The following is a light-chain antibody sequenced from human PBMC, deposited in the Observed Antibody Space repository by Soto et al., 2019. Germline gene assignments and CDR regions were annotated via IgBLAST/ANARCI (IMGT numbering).Light chain of an antibody. Sequence: DVVMTQTPLSLSVAPGQPASISCKSSQSLLHITGETFLFWYLXKQGQSPQVXIYEVSTRVSGVPDRFSGSGSGTDLTIEISRVETDDVGIYYCMQSTQLPPTFGQGTRLEIK. J-gene: IGKJ5*01. CDR3: MQSTQLPPT. V-gene: IGKV2D-29*02. CDR2: EVS. CDR1: QSLLHITGETF.